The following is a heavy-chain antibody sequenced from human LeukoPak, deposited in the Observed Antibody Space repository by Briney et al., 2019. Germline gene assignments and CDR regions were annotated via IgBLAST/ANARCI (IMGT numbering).Heavy chain of an antibody. CDR1: GFTFSSYA. D-gene: IGHD3-22*01. Sequence: GGSLRLSCAASGFTFSSYAMSWVRQAPGKGLEWVSAISGSGGSTYYADSVKGRFTISRDNSKNTLYLQMNSLRAEDTAVYYCAKDTPYDSSGYYWSYYFDYWGQGTLVTVSS. CDR2: ISGSGGST. J-gene: IGHJ4*02. CDR3: AKDTPYDSSGYYWSYYFDY. V-gene: IGHV3-23*01.